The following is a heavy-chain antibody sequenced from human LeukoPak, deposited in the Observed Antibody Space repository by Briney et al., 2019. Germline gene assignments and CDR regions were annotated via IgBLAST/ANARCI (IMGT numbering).Heavy chain of an antibody. CDR3: ARGYSYDSSGYTY. J-gene: IGHJ4*02. CDR2: MNPNSGNT. D-gene: IGHD3-22*01. Sequence: ASVKVSCKASGYTFTSYDINWGRQATGQGREWMGWMNPNSGNTGYAQKFQGRVTMTRNTSISTAYMELSSLRSEDTAVYYCARGYSYDSSGYTYWGQRTLVTVSS. V-gene: IGHV1-8*01. CDR1: GYTFTSYD.